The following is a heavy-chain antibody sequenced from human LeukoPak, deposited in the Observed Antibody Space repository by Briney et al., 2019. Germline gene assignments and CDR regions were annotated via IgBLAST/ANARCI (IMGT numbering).Heavy chain of an antibody. Sequence: SETLSLTCAVYGGSFSGYYWSWIRQPPGKGLEWIGEINHSGSTNYNPSLKSRVTISVDTSKNQFSLKLSSVTAADTAVYYCARGSPYYDILTAHTCNFDYWGQGTLVTVSS. V-gene: IGHV4-34*01. CDR1: GGSFSGYY. CDR2: INHSGST. CDR3: ARGSPYYDILTAHTCNFDY. D-gene: IGHD3-9*01. J-gene: IGHJ4*02.